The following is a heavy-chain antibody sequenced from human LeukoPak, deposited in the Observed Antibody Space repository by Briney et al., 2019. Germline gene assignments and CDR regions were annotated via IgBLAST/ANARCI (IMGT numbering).Heavy chain of an antibody. Sequence: ASVKVSCKASGYTFTGCYMHWVRQAPGQGLEWMGWINPNSGGTNYAQKFQGRVTMTRDTSISTAYMELSRLRSDDTAVYYCARARRELNPSGFWFDPWGQGTLVTVSS. D-gene: IGHD1-26*01. CDR2: INPNSGGT. CDR3: ARARRELNPSGFWFDP. V-gene: IGHV1-2*02. CDR1: GYTFTGCY. J-gene: IGHJ5*02.